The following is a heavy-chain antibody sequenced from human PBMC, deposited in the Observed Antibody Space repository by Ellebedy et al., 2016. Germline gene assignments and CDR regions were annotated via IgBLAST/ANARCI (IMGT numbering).Heavy chain of an antibody. D-gene: IGHD3-3*01. CDR2: ISWNSGSI. J-gene: IGHJ3*02. CDR1: GFTFDDYA. Sequence: GGSLRLXXAASGFTFDDYAMHWVRQAPGKGLEWVSGISWNSGSIGYADSVKGRFTISRDNAKNSLYLQMNSLRAEDTAVYYCARDVGVLRFLEDDAFDSWGQGTMVTVSS. CDR3: ARDVGVLRFLEDDAFDS. V-gene: IGHV3-9*01.